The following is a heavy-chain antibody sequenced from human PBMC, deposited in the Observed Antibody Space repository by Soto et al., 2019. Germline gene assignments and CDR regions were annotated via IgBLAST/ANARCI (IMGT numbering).Heavy chain of an antibody. Sequence: GGSLRLSCTVSGFTFSNAWMTWVRQTPGKGLEWVGRIKSKTDDGTTDYAAPVKGRFTISRDDSRNTLYLQMNSLKTEDTAVYYCTTDSSSWAYYYYYGMDVWGQGTTVTVSS. J-gene: IGHJ6*02. V-gene: IGHV3-15*01. CDR1: GFTFSNAW. CDR2: IKSKTDDGTT. D-gene: IGHD2-2*01. CDR3: TTDSSSWAYYYYYGMDV.